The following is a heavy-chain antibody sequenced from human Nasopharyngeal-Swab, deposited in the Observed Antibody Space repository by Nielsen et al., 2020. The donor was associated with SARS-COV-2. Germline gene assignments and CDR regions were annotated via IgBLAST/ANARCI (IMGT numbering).Heavy chain of an antibody. D-gene: IGHD2-21*02. V-gene: IGHV3-33*06. Sequence: GESLKISCAASGFTFSSYGMHWVRQAPGKGLEWVAVIWYDGSNKYYADSVKGRFTISRDNSKNTLYLQMNSLRAEDTAVYYCAKWASGDWNGPFDHWGQGALVTVSS. CDR1: GFTFSSYG. CDR3: AKWASGDWNGPFDH. J-gene: IGHJ4*02. CDR2: IWYDGSNK.